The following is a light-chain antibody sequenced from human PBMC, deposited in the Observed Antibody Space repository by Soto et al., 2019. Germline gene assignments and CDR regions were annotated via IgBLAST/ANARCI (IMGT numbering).Light chain of an antibody. CDR1: QTISSH. CDR2: AAS. V-gene: IGKV1-39*01. J-gene: IGKJ2*01. CDR3: QQSYNTPYT. Sequence: DLQMTQSPSSLSASVGDRVTLTCRASQTISSHLNWYQQKPGKAPKLLIYAASSLQSGVPSRFSGSGFGTDFTLTISSLQPEDFATYSCQQSYNTPYTFGQGTKLEIK.